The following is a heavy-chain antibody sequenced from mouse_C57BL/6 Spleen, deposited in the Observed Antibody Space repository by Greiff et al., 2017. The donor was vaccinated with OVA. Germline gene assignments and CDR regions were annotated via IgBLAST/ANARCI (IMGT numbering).Heavy chain of an antibody. J-gene: IGHJ2*01. CDR2: ISGGGGNT. D-gene: IGHD1-1*01. CDR3: ARHRDYYGSSYGIDY. V-gene: IGHV5-9*01. Sequence: EVKLVESGGGLVKPGGSLKLSCAASGFTFSSYTMSWVRQTPEKRLEWVATISGGGGNTYYPDSVKGRFTISRDNAKNTLYLQMSRLRSEDTALYYCARHRDYYGSSYGIDYWGQGTTLTVSS. CDR1: GFTFSSYT.